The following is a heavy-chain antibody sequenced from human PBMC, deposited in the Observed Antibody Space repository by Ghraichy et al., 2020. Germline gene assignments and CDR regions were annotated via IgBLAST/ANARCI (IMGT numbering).Heavy chain of an antibody. CDR2: ISYDGSNK. Sequence: GGSLRLSCAASGFTFSSYAMHWVRQAPGKGLEWVAVISYDGSNKYYADSVKGRFTISRDNSKNTLYLQMNSLRAEDTAVYYCARGTSSGWFRYFDYWGQGTLVTVSS. V-gene: IGHV3-30-3*01. D-gene: IGHD6-19*01. CDR3: ARGTSSGWFRYFDY. J-gene: IGHJ4*02. CDR1: GFTFSSYA.